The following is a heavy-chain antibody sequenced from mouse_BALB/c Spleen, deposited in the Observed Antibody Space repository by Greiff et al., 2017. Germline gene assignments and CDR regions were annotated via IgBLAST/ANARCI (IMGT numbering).Heavy chain of an antibody. J-gene: IGHJ2*01. V-gene: IGHV1-14*01. CDR2: INPYNDGT. D-gene: IGHD2-4*01. CDR3: AREGIYYDYDETLYFDY. Sequence: VQLKESGPELVKPGASVKMSCKASGYTFTSYVMHWVKQKPGQGLEWIGYINPYNDGTKYNEKFKGKATLTSDKSSSTAYMELSSLTSEDSAVYYCAREGIYYDYDETLYFDYWGQGTTLTVSS. CDR1: GYTFTSYV.